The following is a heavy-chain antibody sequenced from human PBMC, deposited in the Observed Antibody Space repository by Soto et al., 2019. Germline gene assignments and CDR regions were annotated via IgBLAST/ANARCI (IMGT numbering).Heavy chain of an antibody. CDR2: IYSGGST. J-gene: IGHJ6*02. D-gene: IGHD1-26*01. CDR3: ARVGPGSSPRVYFSATDGMDV. V-gene: IGHV3-53*01. CDR1: GFTVSSNY. Sequence: GGSLRLSCAASGFTVSSNYMSWVRQAPGKGLEWVSVIYSGGSTYYADSVKGRFTISRDNSKNTLYLQMNSLRAEDTAVYYCARVGPGSSPRVYFSATDGMDVWGQGTTVTVSS.